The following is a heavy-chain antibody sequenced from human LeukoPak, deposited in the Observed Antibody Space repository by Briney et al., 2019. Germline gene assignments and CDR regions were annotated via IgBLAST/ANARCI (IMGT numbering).Heavy chain of an antibody. CDR3: ARGPYYDFWSGYPFFDY. V-gene: IGHV4-39*07. CDR1: GGSISSSSYY. Sequence: SETLSLTCTVSGGSISSSSYYWGWIRQPPGKGLEWIGSIYYSGSTNYNPSLKSRVTMSVDTSKNQFSLNLSSVTAADTAVYYCARGPYYDFWSGYPFFDYWGQGTLVTVSS. D-gene: IGHD3-3*01. J-gene: IGHJ4*02. CDR2: IYYSGST.